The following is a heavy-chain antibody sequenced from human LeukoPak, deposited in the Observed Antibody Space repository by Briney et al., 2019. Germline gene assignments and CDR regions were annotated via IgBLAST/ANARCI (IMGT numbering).Heavy chain of an antibody. Sequence: GGPLRLSCAASGFTVSSNYMSWVRQAPGKGLEWVSVIYSGGSTYYADSVKGRFTISRDNSKNTLYLQMNSLRAEDTAVYYCASDRNRVRGYYYYGMDVWGQGTTVTVSS. CDR2: IYSGGST. CDR1: GFTVSSNY. V-gene: IGHV3-66*02. CDR3: ASDRNRVRGYYYYGMDV. J-gene: IGHJ6*02. D-gene: IGHD3-22*01.